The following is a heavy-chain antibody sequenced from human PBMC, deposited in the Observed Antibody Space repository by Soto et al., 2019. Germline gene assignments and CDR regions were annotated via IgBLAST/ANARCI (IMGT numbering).Heavy chain of an antibody. Sequence: ASVKVSCKASGYTFTSYDINWVRQATGQGLEWMGWMNPNSGNTGYAQKFQGRVTMTRNTSISTAYMELSSLRSEDTAVYYCARVLGIAVAGGYYYYGMDVWGQGTTVTVSS. J-gene: IGHJ6*02. D-gene: IGHD6-19*01. CDR3: ARVLGIAVAGGYYYYGMDV. CDR2: MNPNSGNT. CDR1: GYTFTSYD. V-gene: IGHV1-8*01.